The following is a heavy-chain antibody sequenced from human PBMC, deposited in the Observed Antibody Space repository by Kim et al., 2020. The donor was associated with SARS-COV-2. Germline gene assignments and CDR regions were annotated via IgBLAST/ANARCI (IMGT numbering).Heavy chain of an antibody. V-gene: IGHV3-23*01. J-gene: IGHJ4*01. CDR3: AKEKGRASYWYGDFDH. CDR1: GFTFSSYA. CDR2: ISGSGDNT. D-gene: IGHD2-8*02. Sequence: GGSLRLSCVASGFTFSSYAMNWVRQAPGKGLEWVSCISGSGDNTYNADSVKGRFTISRDNSKNTLYLQMNSLRAEDTGVYYCAKEKGRASYWYGDFDHWG.